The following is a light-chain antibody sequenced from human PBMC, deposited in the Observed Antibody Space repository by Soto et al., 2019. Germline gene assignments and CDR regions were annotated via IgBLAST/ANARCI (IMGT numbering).Light chain of an antibody. J-gene: IGKJ1*01. V-gene: IGKV1-5*03. CDR3: QQYNSYSSA. CDR2: KAS. Sequence: DIQMTQSPSSLSASIGDRVTITCRASQGISNNVAWYHQKPGKTPKLLIYKASSLEGGVQSRFSGSGPATEFPPTISSLQRDYFATYYCQQYNSYSSAFGQGTKLEIK. CDR1: QGISNN.